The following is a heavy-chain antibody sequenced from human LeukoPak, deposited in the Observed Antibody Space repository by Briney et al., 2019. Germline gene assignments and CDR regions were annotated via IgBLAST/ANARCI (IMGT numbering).Heavy chain of an antibody. J-gene: IGHJ4*02. D-gene: IGHD3-22*01. CDR3: AKNSYYYDSSVAIYCFDY. Sequence: GGSLRLSCAASGFTSSSYGMSWVRQAPGKGLEWVSAISGSGGSTYYADSVKGRFTISRDNSKNTLYLQMNSLRAEDTAVYYCAKNSYYYDSSVAIYCFDYWGQGTLVTVSS. CDR1: GFTSSSYG. V-gene: IGHV3-23*01. CDR2: ISGSGGST.